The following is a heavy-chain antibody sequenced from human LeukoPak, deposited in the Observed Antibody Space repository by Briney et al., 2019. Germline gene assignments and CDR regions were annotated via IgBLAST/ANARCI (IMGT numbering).Heavy chain of an antibody. V-gene: IGHV1-46*02. J-gene: IGHJ2*01. CDR1: GYTFNTYH. CDR2: LKPSGGTT. CDR3: ARDYGGNWGTYSYFDL. D-gene: IGHD7-27*01. Sequence: GASVTVSCKASGYTFNTYHIHWVRQAPGQGLEWMGILKPSGGTTTYAQKFQGRVTMTRDTSTSTVYMELSSLTSDDTAVYYCARDYGGNWGTYSYFDLWGRGTLVTVSS.